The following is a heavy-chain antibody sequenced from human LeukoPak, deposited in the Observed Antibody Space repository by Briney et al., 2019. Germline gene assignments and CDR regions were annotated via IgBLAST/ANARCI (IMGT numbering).Heavy chain of an antibody. CDR3: ARGGYYGMDV. J-gene: IGHJ6*02. V-gene: IGHV3-21*01. Sequence: GGSLRLSCAVSGLTFSNAWMNWVRQAPGKGLEWVSSISSSSSYIYYADSVKGRFTISRDNAKNSLYLQMNSLRAEDTAVYYCARGGYYGMDVWGQGTTVTVSS. CDR2: ISSSSSYI. CDR1: GLTFSNAW.